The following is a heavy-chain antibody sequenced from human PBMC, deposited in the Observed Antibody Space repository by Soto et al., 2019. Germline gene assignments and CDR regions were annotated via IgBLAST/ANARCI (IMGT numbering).Heavy chain of an antibody. CDR1: GGSISSSSYY. V-gene: IGHV4-39*01. J-gene: IGHJ4*02. CDR3: ARLSLDMVFDY. D-gene: IGHD2-2*03. Sequence: SETLSLTCTVSGGSISSSSYYWGWIRQPPGKGLEWIGSIYYSGSTYYNPSLKSRVTISVDTSKNQFSLKLGSVTAADTAVYYCARLSLDMVFDYWGQGTLVTVSS. CDR2: IYYSGST.